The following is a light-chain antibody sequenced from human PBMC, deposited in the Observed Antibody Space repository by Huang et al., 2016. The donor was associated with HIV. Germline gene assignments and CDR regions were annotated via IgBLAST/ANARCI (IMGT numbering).Light chain of an antibody. CDR2: EVS. J-gene: IGKJ1*01. CDR3: MQSKQFPLT. CDR1: QSLLSDDRRTY. V-gene: IGKV2D-29*02. Sequence: DIVMTQTPLSLSVTPGQPASMSCNSSQSLLSDDRRTYLYWFHQKPGQSPHLLIYEVSKRRSRVPDRFSGSGSGTDFTLRISRVEAEDVGIYYCMQSKQFPLTFGQGTKVEIK.